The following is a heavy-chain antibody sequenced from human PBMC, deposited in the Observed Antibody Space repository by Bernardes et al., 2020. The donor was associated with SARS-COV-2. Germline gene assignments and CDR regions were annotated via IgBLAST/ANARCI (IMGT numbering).Heavy chain of an antibody. Sequence: SETLSLTCTVSGGSISTYYWSWIRQPPGKGLEWIGYIDYTGSTNYNPSLKSRVTISVDTSKNQFSLKLYSVTAADTAVYYCARLSDGSGSYHNWFDPWGQGTLVTVSS. CDR1: GGSISTYY. J-gene: IGHJ5*02. CDR2: IDYTGST. V-gene: IGHV4-59*01. CDR3: ARLSDGSGSYHNWFDP. D-gene: IGHD3-10*01.